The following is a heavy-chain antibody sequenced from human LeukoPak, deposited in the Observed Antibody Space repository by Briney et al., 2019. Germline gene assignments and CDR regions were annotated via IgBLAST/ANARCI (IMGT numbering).Heavy chain of an antibody. Sequence: ASVKVSCKASGYTFTSYGISWVRQAPGQGLEWMAWLSAYNGNTNYAQKLQGRVTMTTDTSTSTAYMELRSLRSDDTAVYYCARAALKRYYYDSSGYYLDYWGQGTLVTVSS. CDR1: GYTFTSYG. J-gene: IGHJ4*02. CDR2: LSAYNGNT. V-gene: IGHV1-18*01. CDR3: ARAALKRYYYDSSGYYLDY. D-gene: IGHD3-22*01.